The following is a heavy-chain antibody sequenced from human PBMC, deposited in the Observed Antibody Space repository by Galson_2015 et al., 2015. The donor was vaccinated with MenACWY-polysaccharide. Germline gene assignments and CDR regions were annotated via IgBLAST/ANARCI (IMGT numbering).Heavy chain of an antibody. CDR3: ARDQLIAIRSYVAGDAFEI. CDR2: IKQDGSEK. Sequence: SLRLSCAASGFTFSSYWMSWVRQAPGKGLEWVANIKQDGSEKYYVDSVKGRFTISRDNAKNSLYLQMNSLRAEDTAVYYCARDQLIAIRSYVAGDAFEIWGQGTMVTVSS. CDR1: GFTFSSYW. V-gene: IGHV3-7*01. D-gene: IGHD2/OR15-2a*01. J-gene: IGHJ3*02.